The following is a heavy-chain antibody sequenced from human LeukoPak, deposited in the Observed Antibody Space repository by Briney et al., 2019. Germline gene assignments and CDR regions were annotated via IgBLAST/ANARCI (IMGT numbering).Heavy chain of an antibody. D-gene: IGHD2-2*01. CDR3: AKMGWDIVVVPDGTLDY. V-gene: IGHV3-73*01. J-gene: IGHJ4*02. Sequence: GGSLRLSCAASGFTFSGSIMHWVRQASGKGLEWVGRISSKAKNYETAYAASVKGRFTISRDDSKNMAYLQMNSLRAEDTAVYYCAKMGWDIVVVPDGTLDYWGQGTLVTVSS. CDR1: GFTFSGSI. CDR2: ISSKAKNYET.